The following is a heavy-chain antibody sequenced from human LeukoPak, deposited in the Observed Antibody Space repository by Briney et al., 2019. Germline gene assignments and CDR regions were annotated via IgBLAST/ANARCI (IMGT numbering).Heavy chain of an antibody. V-gene: IGHV3-30*02. CDR3: ARSPDRQAAFDI. J-gene: IGHJ3*02. CDR2: IRFGGSYD. CDR1: GFTFSSYG. Sequence: GGSLRLSCVASGFTFSSYGMHWVRQAPGKGLEWVAFIRFGGSYDYYADSVKGRFTISRDNSKNTLYLQMNSLRAEDTAVYYCARSPDRQAAFDIWGQGTMVTVSS.